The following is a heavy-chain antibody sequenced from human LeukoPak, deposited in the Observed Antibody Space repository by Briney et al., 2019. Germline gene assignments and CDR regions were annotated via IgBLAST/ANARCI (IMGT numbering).Heavy chain of an antibody. CDR3: ARRVELGYYYMDV. J-gene: IGHJ6*03. D-gene: IGHD1-26*01. Sequence: GESLKISCKGSGYSFTSYWIGWVRQMPEKGLEWMGIIYPGDSDTRYSPSFQGQVTISADKSISTAYLQWSSLKASDTAMYYCARRVELGYYYMDVWGKGTTVTVSS. CDR2: IYPGDSDT. V-gene: IGHV5-51*01. CDR1: GYSFTSYW.